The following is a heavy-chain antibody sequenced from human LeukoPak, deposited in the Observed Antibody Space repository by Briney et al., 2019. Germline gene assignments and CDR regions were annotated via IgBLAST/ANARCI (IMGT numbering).Heavy chain of an antibody. V-gene: IGHV3-23*01. CDR1: GFTFSSYA. CDR2: ISGRGGGT. J-gene: IGHJ3*02. CDR3: AKDGVRGALDAFDI. D-gene: IGHD1-26*01. Sequence: LAGGSLRLSCAASGFTFSSYAMSGVRQAPGKGLEGVSAISGRGGGTYYADSVKGRFTISRDNSKNTLSLQMNSMRAGDTAVYYCAKDGVRGALDAFDIWGQGTMVTVSS.